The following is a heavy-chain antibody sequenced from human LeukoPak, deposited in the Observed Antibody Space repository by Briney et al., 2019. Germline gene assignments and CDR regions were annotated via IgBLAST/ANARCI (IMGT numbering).Heavy chain of an antibody. Sequence: SETLSLTCAVSGYSISSGYYWGWIRQPPGKGLEWIGSIYHSGSTYYNPSLKSRVTISVDTSKNQLSLKLSSVTAADTAVYYCASRDGYNYDYWGQGTLVTVSS. CDR2: IYHSGST. CDR3: ASRDGYNYDY. CDR1: GYSISSGYY. J-gene: IGHJ4*02. D-gene: IGHD5-24*01. V-gene: IGHV4-38-2*01.